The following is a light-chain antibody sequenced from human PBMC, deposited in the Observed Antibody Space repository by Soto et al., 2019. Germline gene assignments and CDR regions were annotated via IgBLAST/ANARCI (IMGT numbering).Light chain of an antibody. V-gene: IGLV2-8*01. CDR2: DVS. CDR1: SSDVGGYNH. CDR3: SSYAGSNSVV. J-gene: IGLJ1*01. Sequence: QSALTQPPSASGSLGQSVTISCTGTSSDVGGYNHVSWYQQHPGKAPKLLIYDVSYRPSGVPDRFSGSKSGNTASLTVSGLQAEDETYYYCSSYAGSNSVVFGTGTKLTVL.